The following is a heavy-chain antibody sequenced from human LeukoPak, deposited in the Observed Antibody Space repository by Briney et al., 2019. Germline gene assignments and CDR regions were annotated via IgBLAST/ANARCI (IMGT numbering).Heavy chain of an antibody. V-gene: IGHV3-30*04. Sequence: PGGSLRLSCAASGFIFSNFAMHWVRQAPGKGLEWVAVISYDGSNEYYADSVKGRFTISRDNSKNTLYLQMNSLRVEDTAVYYCASDQEGDYDSSAYYDSGYFDYWGQGALVTVSS. J-gene: IGHJ4*02. CDR2: ISYDGSNE. CDR1: GFIFSNFA. D-gene: IGHD3-22*01. CDR3: ASDQEGDYDSSAYYDSGYFDY.